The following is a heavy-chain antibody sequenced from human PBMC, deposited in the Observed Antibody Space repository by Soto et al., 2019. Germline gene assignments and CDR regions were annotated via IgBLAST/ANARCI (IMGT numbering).Heavy chain of an antibody. CDR2: ISYDGSNK. J-gene: IGHJ6*02. D-gene: IGHD2-15*01. CDR3: AKEKGSYSCYCYGMDV. V-gene: IGHV3-30*18. Sequence: QVQLVESGGGVVQPGRSLRLSCAASGFTFSSYGMHWVRQAPGKGLEWVAVISYDGSNKYYADSVKGRFTISRDNSKNTLYLQMNSLGAEDTAVCYCAKEKGSYSCYCYGMDVWGQGTTVTVSS. CDR1: GFTFSSYG.